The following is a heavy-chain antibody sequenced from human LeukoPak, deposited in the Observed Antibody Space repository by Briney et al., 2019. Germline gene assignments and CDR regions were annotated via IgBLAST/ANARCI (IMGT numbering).Heavy chain of an antibody. V-gene: IGHV1-69*05. CDR3: ASWAYYGSGSYYRASN. D-gene: IGHD3-10*01. J-gene: IGHJ4*02. Sequence: ASVKVSCKASGGTFSSYAISWVRQAPGQGLEWMGGIIPIFGTANYAQKFQGRVTITTDESTSTAYMELSSLRSEDTAVYYCASWAYYGSGSYYRASNWGQGTLVTVSS. CDR2: IIPIFGTA. CDR1: GGTFSSYA.